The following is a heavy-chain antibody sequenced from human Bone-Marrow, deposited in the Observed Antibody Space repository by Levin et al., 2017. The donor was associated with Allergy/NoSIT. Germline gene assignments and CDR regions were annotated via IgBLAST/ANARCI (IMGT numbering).Heavy chain of an antibody. CDR1: GFTFSSYW. Sequence: LSLTCAASGFTFSSYWMSWVRQAPGKGLEWVANIKQDGSEKYYVDSVKGRFTISRDNAKNSLYLQMNSLRAEDTAVYYCAREYGVYEALYYYGMDGWGQGTTVTVSS. J-gene: IGHJ6*02. V-gene: IGHV3-7*01. CDR3: AREYGVYEALYYYGMDG. D-gene: IGHD5/OR15-5a*01. CDR2: IKQDGSEK.